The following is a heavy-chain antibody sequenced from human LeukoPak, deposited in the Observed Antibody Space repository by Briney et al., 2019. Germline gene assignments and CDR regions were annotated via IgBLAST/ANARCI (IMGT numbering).Heavy chain of an antibody. CDR1: GFTFSDYY. CDR2: IYYTGST. Sequence: GSLRLSCAASGFTFSDYYMSWIRQPPGKGLEWVGYIYYTGSTSYNPSLKSRVTISLDKSKNQFSLKLTSVTAADTAVYYCARHLLGYIDGPAPYYFEYWGQGVLVAVSS. D-gene: IGHD5-18*01. CDR3: ARHLLGYIDGPAPYYFEY. V-gene: IGHV4-59*08. J-gene: IGHJ4*02.